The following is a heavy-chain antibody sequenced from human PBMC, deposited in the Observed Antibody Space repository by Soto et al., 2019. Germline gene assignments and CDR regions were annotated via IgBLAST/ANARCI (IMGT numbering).Heavy chain of an antibody. CDR1: RYTFTSYP. CDR2: MNPNSGNT. CDR3: ARRMVRGDWFDP. D-gene: IGHD3-10*01. V-gene: IGHV1-8*02. J-gene: IGHJ5*02. Sequence: ASVKVSCKASRYTFTSYPMHWVRQATGQGLEWMGWMNPNSGNTGYAQKFQGRVTMTRNTSISTAYMELSSLTSEDTAVYYCARRMVRGDWFDPWGQGTLVTVSS.